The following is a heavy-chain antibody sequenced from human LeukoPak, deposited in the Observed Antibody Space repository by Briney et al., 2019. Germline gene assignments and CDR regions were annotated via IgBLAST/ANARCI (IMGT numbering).Heavy chain of an antibody. CDR2: IIPILGIA. J-gene: IGHJ4*02. Sequence: SVKVSCKASGGTFSSYAISWVRQAPGQGLEWMGRIIPILGIANYAQKFQGRVTITADKSTSTAYMELSSLRSEDTAVYYCAREFLGNPIVVVPAAMKELDYWGQGTLVTASS. CDR3: AREFLGNPIVVVPAAMKELDY. CDR1: GGTFSSYA. V-gene: IGHV1-69*04. D-gene: IGHD2-2*01.